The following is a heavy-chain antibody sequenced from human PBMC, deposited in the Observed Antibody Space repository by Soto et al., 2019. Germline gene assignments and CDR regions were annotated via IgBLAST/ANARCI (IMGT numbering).Heavy chain of an antibody. V-gene: IGHV3-33*01. J-gene: IGHJ4*01. D-gene: IGHD1-26*01. CDR1: GFTFSSYG. CDR3: ERTGGVALPKHYFDY. Sequence: GGSLRLSCAASGFTFSSYGMHWVRQAPGKGLERVAVIWYDGSNKYYADSVKGRFTISRDNSKNTLYLQMNSLRAEDTAVYYCERTGGVALPKHYFDYWGHGTLVTDSP. CDR2: IWYDGSNK.